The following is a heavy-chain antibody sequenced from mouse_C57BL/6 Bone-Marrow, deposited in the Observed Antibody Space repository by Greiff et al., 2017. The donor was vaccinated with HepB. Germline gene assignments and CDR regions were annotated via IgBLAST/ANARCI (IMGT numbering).Heavy chain of an antibody. J-gene: IGHJ4*01. V-gene: IGHV5-9*01. CDR2: ISGGGGNT. CDR3: ARYGRQLRLRNYAMDY. Sequence: EVKLVESGGGLVKPGGSLKLSCAASGFTFSSYTMSWVRQTPEKRLEWVATISGGGGNTYYPDSVKGRFTISRDNAKNTLYLQMSSLRSEDTALYYCARYGRQLRLRNYAMDYWGQGTSVTVSS. D-gene: IGHD3-2*02. CDR1: GFTFSSYT.